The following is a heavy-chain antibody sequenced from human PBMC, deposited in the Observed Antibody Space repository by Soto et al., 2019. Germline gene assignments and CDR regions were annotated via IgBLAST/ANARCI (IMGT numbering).Heavy chain of an antibody. V-gene: IGHV3-23*01. CDR3: AKAEGSRYGTEYSQH. D-gene: IGHD6-25*01. Sequence: EVQLLESGGGLVQPGGSLRLSCAASGFTFSTYAMNWVRQAPGKGLEWVSLIISSGGSTYYGDSVKGRFTISRDNSKNTLYLQMTSLRADVTGVYDCAKAEGSRYGTEYSQHWGQGTLVTVSS. J-gene: IGHJ1*01. CDR1: GFTFSTYA. CDR2: IISSGGST.